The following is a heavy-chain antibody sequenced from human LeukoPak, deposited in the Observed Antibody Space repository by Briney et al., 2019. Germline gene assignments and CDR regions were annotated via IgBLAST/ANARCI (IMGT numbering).Heavy chain of an antibody. V-gene: IGHV3-11*04. CDR1: GFTFSDYY. J-gene: IGHJ6*03. D-gene: IGHD3-3*01. Sequence: GGSLRLSCAASGFTFSDYYMSWIRQAPGKGLEWVSYISSSDSTIYYADSVKGRFTISRDNAKNSLYLQMNSLRAEDTAVYYCARKKEEIYDFWSGYPPYYMDVWGKGTTVTVSS. CDR2: ISSSDSTI. CDR3: ARKKEEIYDFWSGYPPYYMDV.